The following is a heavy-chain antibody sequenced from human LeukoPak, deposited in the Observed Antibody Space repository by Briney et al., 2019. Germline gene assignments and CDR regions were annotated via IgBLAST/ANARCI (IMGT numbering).Heavy chain of an antibody. V-gene: IGHV3-30-3*01. CDR2: ILYDGSNK. J-gene: IGHJ4*02. CDR3: ARGEFNGLDY. D-gene: IGHD2-8*01. CDR1: GFTFSSYA. Sequence: GGSLRLSCAASGFTFSSYAMHWVRQAPGKGLEWVAVILYDGSNKYYADSVKGRFTISRDNSKNTLYLQMYSLRPEDTAVYYCARGEFNGLDYWGQGTLVTVSS.